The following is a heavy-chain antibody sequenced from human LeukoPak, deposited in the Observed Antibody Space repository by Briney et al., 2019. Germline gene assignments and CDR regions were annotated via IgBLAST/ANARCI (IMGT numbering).Heavy chain of an antibody. CDR3: GREYYDILTAYQTGAFDI. CDR1: GFTFSSYA. V-gene: IGHV3-30*04. CDR2: ISYDGSDK. Sequence: GGSLRLSRAASGFTFSSYAMHWVRQAPGKGLEWVSVISYDGSDKYYADSVKGRFTVSRDNSKNTLYLQMNSLRAEDTAVYYCGREYYDILTAYQTGAFDIWGQGTMVTVSS. D-gene: IGHD3-9*01. J-gene: IGHJ3*02.